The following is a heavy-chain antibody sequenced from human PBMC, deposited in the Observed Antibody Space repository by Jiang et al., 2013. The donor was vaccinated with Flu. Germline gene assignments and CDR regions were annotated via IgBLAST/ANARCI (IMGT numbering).Heavy chain of an antibody. CDR1: GGSISSGGYY. Sequence: TLSLTCTVSGGSISSGGYYWSWIRQHPGRAWSGLGTSITWEHLLQPSLKSRVTISVDTSKNQFSLKLSSVTAADTAVYYCARDWYSGSYYVFDYWGQGTLVTVSS. J-gene: IGHJ4*02. CDR2: SITWEH. D-gene: IGHD1-26*01. CDR3: ARDWYSGSYYVFDY. V-gene: IGHV4-31*03.